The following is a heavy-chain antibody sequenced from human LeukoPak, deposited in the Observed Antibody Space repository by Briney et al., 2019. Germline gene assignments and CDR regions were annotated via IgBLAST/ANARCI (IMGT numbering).Heavy chain of an antibody. V-gene: IGHV1-69*13. D-gene: IGHD3-3*01. CDR1: GGTFSSYA. CDR3: ARGVQTYYDFWSGSFFADY. Sequence: ASVKVSCKASGGTFSSYAISWVRQAPGQGLEWMGGIIPIFGTANYAQKFQGRVTITADESTSTAYMELSSLRSEDMAVYYCARGVQTYYDFWSGSFFADYWGQGTLVTVSS. J-gene: IGHJ4*02. CDR2: IIPIFGTA.